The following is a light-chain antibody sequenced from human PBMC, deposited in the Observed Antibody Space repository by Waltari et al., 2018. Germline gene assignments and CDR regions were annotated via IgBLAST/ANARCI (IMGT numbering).Light chain of an antibody. V-gene: IGKV2-30*02. Sequence: DVVMTQSPLSLPITPGQSASMTCRSSQSLLHSNGNTYMSWFLQKPGQPPRRLIHSVSNRDSGVPDRFSGSGTGTDFTLKISGVEAEDVGIYYCMQGTHFPFTFGPGTKLDIK. CDR2: SVS. CDR1: QSLLHSNGNTY. J-gene: IGKJ3*01. CDR3: MQGTHFPFT.